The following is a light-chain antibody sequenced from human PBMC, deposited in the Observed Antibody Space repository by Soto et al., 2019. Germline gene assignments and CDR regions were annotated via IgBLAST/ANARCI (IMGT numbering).Light chain of an antibody. CDR1: DSDVGTYNY. CDR3: FSYAGYYTLL. Sequence: QSALTQPRSVSGSPGQSVTISCTGTDSDVGTYNYVSWYQHHPGKAPKLMIYDVSKRPSGVPDRFSGSKSGNTASLTISGLQAEDEADYYCFSYAGYYTLLFGGGTKLTVL. J-gene: IGLJ2*01. CDR2: DVS. V-gene: IGLV2-11*01.